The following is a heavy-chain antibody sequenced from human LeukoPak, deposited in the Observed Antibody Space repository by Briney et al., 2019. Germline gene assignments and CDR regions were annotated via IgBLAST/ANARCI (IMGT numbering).Heavy chain of an antibody. CDR1: GGSISSSSYH. J-gene: IGHJ6*03. V-gene: IGHV4-39*07. Sequence: PSETLSLTCTVSGGSISSSSYHWGWIRQPPGKGLEWIGRIYTSGSTNYNPSLKSRVTMSVDTSKNQFSLKLSSVTAADTAVYYCARGRAARPSYYYYYMDVWSKGTTVTVSS. CDR3: ARGRAARPSYYYYYMDV. D-gene: IGHD6-6*01. CDR2: IYTSGST.